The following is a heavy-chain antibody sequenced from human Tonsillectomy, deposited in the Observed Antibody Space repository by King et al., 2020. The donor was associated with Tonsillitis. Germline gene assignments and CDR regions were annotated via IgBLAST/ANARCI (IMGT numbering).Heavy chain of an antibody. CDR1: GGSISTYY. CDR2: IYYSGST. J-gene: IGHJ5*02. D-gene: IGHD6-13*01. V-gene: IGHV4-59*01. CDR3: ARVNAAPSVATNSWFDYNWFDP. Sequence: QLQESGPGLVKPSETLSLTCTVSGGSISTYYWSWIRQPPGKGLEWIGYIYYSGSTNYNPSLKSRVTLSIDTSKNRFSLRLSSVTAADTAVYYCARVNAAPSVATNSWFDYNWFDPWGQGTLVTVSS.